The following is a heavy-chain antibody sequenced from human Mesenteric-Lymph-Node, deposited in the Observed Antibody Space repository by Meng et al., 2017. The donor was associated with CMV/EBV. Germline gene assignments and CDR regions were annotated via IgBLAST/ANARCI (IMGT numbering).Heavy chain of an antibody. V-gene: IGHV3-30*19. Sequence: GESLKISCAASGFTFSRYGIHWVRQPPGKGLEWVAVISYDGSNKYYADSVKGRFTISRDNSKNTLYLQMNSLRAEDTAVYYCARDRCSSTSCYGLYGMDVWGQGTTVTVSS. CDR1: GFTFSRYG. CDR3: ARDRCSSTSCYGLYGMDV. J-gene: IGHJ6*02. CDR2: ISYDGSNK. D-gene: IGHD2-2*01.